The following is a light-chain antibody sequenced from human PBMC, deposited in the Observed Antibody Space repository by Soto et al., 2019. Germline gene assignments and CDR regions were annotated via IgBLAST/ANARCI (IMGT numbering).Light chain of an antibody. Sequence: QSALTQPPSMSGAPGERGTISCPGSSFNIGAGYDVHWYQHLPGAAPKLLIYDNNNRPSGVPDRFSGSKSGTSASLAITGLQAEDEAEYYCQSYDSGLSGYVFGTGTKVTVL. CDR1: SFNIGAGYD. CDR2: DNN. J-gene: IGLJ1*01. CDR3: QSYDSGLSGYV. V-gene: IGLV1-40*01.